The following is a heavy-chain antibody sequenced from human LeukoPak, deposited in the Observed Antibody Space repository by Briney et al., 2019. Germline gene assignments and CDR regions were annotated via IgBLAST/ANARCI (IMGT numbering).Heavy chain of an antibody. J-gene: IGHJ4*02. CDR2: INPNSGGT. D-gene: IGHD1-26*01. CDR3: ARGLRELLLYDIDY. CDR1: GYTFTGYY. V-gene: IGHV1-2*02. Sequence: ASVKVSCKASGYTFTGYYMHWVRQAPGQGLEWMGWINPNSGGTNYAQKFQGMVTMTRDTSVSTAYMELSRLRSDDTAVYYCARGLRELLLYDIDYWGQGTLVTVSS.